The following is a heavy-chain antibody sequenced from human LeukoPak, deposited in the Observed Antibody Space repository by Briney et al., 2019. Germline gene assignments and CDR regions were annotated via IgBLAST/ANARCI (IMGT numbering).Heavy chain of an antibody. V-gene: IGHV1-18*01. CDR2: ISAYNGNT. CDR1: AYTCTSYG. D-gene: IGHD6-19*01. CDR3: ARDLKRGYSSGRYSWGTGSSNDY. J-gene: IGHJ4*02. Sequence: ASVKVSCKASAYTCTSYGISWVRQAPGQGLEWMGWISAYNGNTNYAQKLQGRVTMTTDTSTSTAYMELRSLRSDDTAVYYCARDLKRGYSSGRYSWGTGSSNDYWGQGTLVTVSS.